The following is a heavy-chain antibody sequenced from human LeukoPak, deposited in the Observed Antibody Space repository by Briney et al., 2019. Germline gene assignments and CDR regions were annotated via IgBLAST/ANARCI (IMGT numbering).Heavy chain of an antibody. Sequence: GGSLRLSCAASGFTFSSYAMHWVRQAPGKGLEWVAVISYDGSNKYYADSVKGRFTISRDNSKNTLYLQMNSLRAEDTAVYYCAKDRNPYYYGSGLDYWGQGTLVTVSS. J-gene: IGHJ4*02. CDR2: ISYDGSNK. CDR3: AKDRNPYYYGSGLDY. D-gene: IGHD3-10*01. CDR1: GFTFSSYA. V-gene: IGHV3-30*04.